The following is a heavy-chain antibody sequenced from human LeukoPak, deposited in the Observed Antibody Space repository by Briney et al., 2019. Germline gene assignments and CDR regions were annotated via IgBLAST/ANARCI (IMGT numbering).Heavy chain of an antibody. CDR1: GXTFSSFA. D-gene: IGHD6-13*01. CDR2: ISASGSPT. V-gene: IGHV3-23*01. J-gene: IGHJ4*02. Sequence: GGSLRLSCAASGXTFSSFAVTWVRQAPGQRLEWVWLISASGSPTYYADSAKGRFTISRDNSTNTLYFQMNSLIADDTAVYYCAKGRGSWPCYFDYWGQGTLVTVSS. CDR3: AKGRGSWPCYFDY.